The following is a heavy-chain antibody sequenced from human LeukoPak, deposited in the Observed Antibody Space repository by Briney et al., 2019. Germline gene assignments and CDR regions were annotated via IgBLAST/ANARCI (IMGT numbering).Heavy chain of an antibody. V-gene: IGHV3-30*18. CDR2: ISYDGSNK. CDR1: GFTFSSYG. D-gene: IGHD6-13*01. Sequence: GSLRLSCAASGFTFSSYGMHWVRQAPGKGLEWVAVISYDGSNKYYADSVKGRFTISRDNSKNTLYLQMNSLRAEDTAVYYCAKPYSSSWYYPAGYYFDYWGQGTLVTVSS. CDR3: AKPYSSSWYYPAGYYFDY. J-gene: IGHJ4*02.